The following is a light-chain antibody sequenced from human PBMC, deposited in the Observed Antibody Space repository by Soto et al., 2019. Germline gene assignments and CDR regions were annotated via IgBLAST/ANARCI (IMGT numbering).Light chain of an antibody. V-gene: IGKV1-39*01. J-gene: IGKJ4*01. CDR1: QSISGY. CDR3: QQSYNTPLT. Sequence: DIQMTQSPSSLSASVGDRVTIACRASQSISGYLNWYQQKPGKAPKLLIYDASALQSGVPSRFSGSRSGTDFTLTISSLQPEDVATYYCQQSYNTPLTFGGGTKLEIK. CDR2: DAS.